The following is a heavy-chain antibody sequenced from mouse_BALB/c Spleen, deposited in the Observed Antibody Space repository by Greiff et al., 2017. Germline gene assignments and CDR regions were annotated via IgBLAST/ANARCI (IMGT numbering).Heavy chain of an antibody. Sequence: EVHLVESGGGLVQPGGSLKLSCAASGFTFSSYTMSWVRQTPEKRLEWVAYISNGGGSTYYSATVRGRFTISRDNAKNTLYLQMSRLKATDTVMYYCAFTTQAMDYWGQGTSVTVSS. V-gene: IGHV5-12-2*01. CDR2: ISNGGGST. CDR1: GFTFSSYT. CDR3: AFTTQAMDY. D-gene: IGHD1-1*01. J-gene: IGHJ4*01.